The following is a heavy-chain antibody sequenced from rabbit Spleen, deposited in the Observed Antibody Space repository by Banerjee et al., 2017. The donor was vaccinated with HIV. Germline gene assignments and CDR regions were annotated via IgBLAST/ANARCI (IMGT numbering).Heavy chain of an antibody. CDR2: IYAGTSGST. J-gene: IGHJ4*01. CDR1: GFPFSSSYY. V-gene: IGHV1S40*01. Sequence: QSLEESGGDLVKPGASLTLTCTASGFPFSSSYYMCWVRQAPGKGLECIACIYAGTSGSTYYANWAKGRFTISRTSSTTVTLEMTSLTAADTATYFCARGSATMTMVITGYYLNLWGPGTLVTVS. D-gene: IGHD2-1*01. CDR3: ARGSATMTMVITGYYLNL.